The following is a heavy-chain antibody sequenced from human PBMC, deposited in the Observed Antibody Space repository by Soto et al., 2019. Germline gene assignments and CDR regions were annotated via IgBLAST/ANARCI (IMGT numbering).Heavy chain of an antibody. Sequence: SETLSLTCAVYGGSFSGYSWIWIRHPPGKGREWIGEINHSGSTNYNPSLKRRVTRSVATSKSQICLKLSYVTAADTAVYYCAGGYDILTGYYFQLDPCGEGTLVSVSS. CDR3: AGGYDILTGYYFQLDP. CDR2: INHSGST. CDR1: GGSFSGYS. V-gene: IGHV4-34*01. J-gene: IGHJ5*02. D-gene: IGHD3-9*01.